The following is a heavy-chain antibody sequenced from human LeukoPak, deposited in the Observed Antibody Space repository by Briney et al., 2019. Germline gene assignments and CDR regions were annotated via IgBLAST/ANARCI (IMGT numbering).Heavy chain of an antibody. J-gene: IGHJ6*03. CDR1: GGSFSGYY. Sequence: SETLSLTCAVYGGSFSGYYWSWIRQPPGKGLEWIGEINHSGSTNYNPSLKSRVTISVDTSKNQFSLKLSSVTAADTAVNYCARVRRWLQPSVYYYYYMDVWGKGTKVTVSS. CDR3: ARVRRWLQPSVYYYYYMDV. CDR2: INHSGST. D-gene: IGHD5-24*01. V-gene: IGHV4-34*01.